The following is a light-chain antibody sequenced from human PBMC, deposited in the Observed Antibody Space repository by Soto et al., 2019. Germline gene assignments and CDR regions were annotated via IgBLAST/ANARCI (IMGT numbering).Light chain of an antibody. V-gene: IGKV1-12*01. CDR3: LRCDNFPRT. J-gene: IGKJ2*02. Sequence: DIQMTQSPSSVSASVGDRVTITCRASQGISNLLACYQQKPGSAPKLLIYAASSLQSGVPSRFSGSGSGTYFTLSITLRHPEDFATYSCLRCDNFPRTFGQGTKLQIK. CDR2: AAS. CDR1: QGISNL.